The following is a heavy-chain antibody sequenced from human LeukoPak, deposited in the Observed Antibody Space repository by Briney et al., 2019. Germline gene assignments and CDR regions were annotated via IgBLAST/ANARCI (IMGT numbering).Heavy chain of an antibody. CDR3: TTRGMLVAGMSSDFDY. V-gene: IGHV3-15*01. CDR1: GFTFSNAW. D-gene: IGHD6-19*01. Sequence: GGSPRLSCAASGFTFSNAWMDWVRPAPGKGLEWVVRIKNKTDGGTINYAAPVKGRFNISRDDSKKTLYLQMNSLKIEDTAVYYCTTRGMLVAGMSSDFDYWGQGTLVTVSS. J-gene: IGHJ4*02. CDR2: IKNKTDGGTI.